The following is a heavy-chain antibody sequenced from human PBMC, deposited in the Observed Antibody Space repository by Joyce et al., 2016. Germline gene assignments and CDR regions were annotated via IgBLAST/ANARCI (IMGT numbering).Heavy chain of an antibody. CDR2: MSYDGKND. CDR3: ARGPPINLWFSPRAFDV. CDR1: GFTFSNYA. D-gene: IGHD5-18*01. J-gene: IGHJ3*01. V-gene: IGHV3-30*04. Sequence: QVQLVESGGGVVQPGKSLRLSCAASGFTFSNYAMHWVRQAPGKGLAWLAVMSYDGKNDYPADSVKGRFTFSRDNSKRTLYLQMNSLRAEDTALYYCARGPPINLWFSPRAFDVWGQGTMVTVSS.